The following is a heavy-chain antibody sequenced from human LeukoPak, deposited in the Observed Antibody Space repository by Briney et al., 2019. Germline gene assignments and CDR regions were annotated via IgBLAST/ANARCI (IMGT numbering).Heavy chain of an antibody. CDR2: IYTSGST. D-gene: IGHD2-2*01. CDR1: GGSISSGSYY. V-gene: IGHV4-61*02. Sequence: PSETLSLTCTVSGGSISSGSYYWSWIRQPAGKGLEWIGRIYTSGSTTYNSSLKSRVTISLDTSKSQFSLKLSSVTAADTAVYYCARVGYCSSTSCYWFDPWGQGTLVTVSS. CDR3: ARVGYCSSTSCYWFDP. J-gene: IGHJ5*02.